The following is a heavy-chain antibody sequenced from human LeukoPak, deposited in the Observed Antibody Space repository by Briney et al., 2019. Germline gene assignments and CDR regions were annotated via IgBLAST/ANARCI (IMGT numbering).Heavy chain of an antibody. V-gene: IGHV3-30-3*01. CDR2: ISYDGSNK. CDR3: ARDRCGYSSTWPFDY. Sequence: GGSLRLSCAASGYTFSSYPMHWVRQAPGKGLEWLAFISYDGSNKYYADSVQGRFTLSRDNSKNTLYLQMTSLRVEDTAVYYCARDRCGYSSTWPFDYWGQGTLVTASS. CDR1: GYTFSSYP. J-gene: IGHJ4*02. D-gene: IGHD6-13*01.